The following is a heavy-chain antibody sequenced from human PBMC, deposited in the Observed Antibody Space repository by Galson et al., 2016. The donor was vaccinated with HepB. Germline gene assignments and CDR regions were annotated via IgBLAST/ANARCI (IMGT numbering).Heavy chain of an antibody. Sequence: SLRLSCAASGIIFSDFSMNWVRQAPGKGLEWVSSISSSGTYIYYVDSVKGRFTTSRDNAKKSLFLQMNSLRADDTAVYYCTKGRRSDAFDIWGQGTMVTVSS. CDR2: ISSSGTYI. CDR3: TKGRRSDAFDI. J-gene: IGHJ3*02. CDR1: GIIFSDFS. V-gene: IGHV3-21*01.